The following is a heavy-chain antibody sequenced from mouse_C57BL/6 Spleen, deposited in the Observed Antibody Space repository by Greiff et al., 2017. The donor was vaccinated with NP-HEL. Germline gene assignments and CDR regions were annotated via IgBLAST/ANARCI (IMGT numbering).Heavy chain of an antibody. CDR1: GFTFTDYY. J-gene: IGHJ3*01. CDR3: ARYTGTGFAY. V-gene: IGHV7-3*01. CDR2: IRNKANGYTT. Sequence: EVQRVESGGGLVQPGGSLSLSCAASGFTFTDYYMSWVRQPPGKALEWLGFIRNKANGYTTEYSASVKGRFTISRDNSQSILYLQMNALRAEDSATYYCARYTGTGFAYWGQGTLVTVSA. D-gene: IGHD4-1*01.